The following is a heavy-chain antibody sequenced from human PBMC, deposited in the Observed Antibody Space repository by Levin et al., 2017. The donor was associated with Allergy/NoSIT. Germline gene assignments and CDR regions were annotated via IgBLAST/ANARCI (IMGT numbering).Heavy chain of an antibody. D-gene: IGHD2-15*01. J-gene: IGHJ4*02. CDR1: GGSFSGFY. CDR3: AGGEYCVGGNCHLVY. CDR2: IHYSGTI. V-gene: IGHV4-34*01. Sequence: SETLSLTCAANGGSFSGFYWTWVRQPPGQGLEWIGDIHYSGTINYSPSLRSRLTISVDKTKNELSLKRMSLTASDTDLCYCAGGEYCVGGNCHLVYWGQGTLVTVSS.